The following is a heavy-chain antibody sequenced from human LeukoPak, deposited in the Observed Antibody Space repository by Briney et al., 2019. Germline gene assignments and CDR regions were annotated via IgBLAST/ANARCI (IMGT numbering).Heavy chain of an antibody. V-gene: IGHV4-4*07. CDR2: VYISGST. Sequence: SETLSLTCTVSGASISNYYWSWIRQSAGKRLEWIGRVYISGSTDYNPSLKSRVTMSVDTSKNQLSLKLNSVTAADTAVYYCARVARSGRIDYWGQGTLVTVSS. J-gene: IGHJ4*02. CDR1: GASISNYY. D-gene: IGHD2-15*01. CDR3: ARVARSGRIDY.